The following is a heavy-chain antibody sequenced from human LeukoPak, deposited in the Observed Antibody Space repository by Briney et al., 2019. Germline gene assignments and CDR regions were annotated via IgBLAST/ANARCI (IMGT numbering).Heavy chain of an antibody. D-gene: IGHD3-3*01. V-gene: IGHV1-69*05. J-gene: IGHJ4*02. CDR1: GGTFSSYA. Sequence: SVKVSCKASGGTFSSYAISWVRQAPGQGLEWMGGIIPIFGTANYAQKFQGRVTITTDESTSTAYMELSSLRSEDTAVYYCATSPRFLEWLFDYWGQGTLVTVSS. CDR3: ATSPRFLEWLFDY. CDR2: IIPIFGTA.